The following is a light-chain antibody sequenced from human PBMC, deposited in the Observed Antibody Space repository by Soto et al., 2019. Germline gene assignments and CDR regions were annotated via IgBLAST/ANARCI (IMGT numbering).Light chain of an antibody. J-gene: IGKJ4*01. CDR1: QSVSSN. V-gene: IGKV3-15*01. CDR3: QPYNNWPLT. Sequence: EIVLTQSPATLSLSPGERATLSCRASQSVSSNLAWYQQKPGQAPRLLIYGASTRATGIPARFSGSGSGPEFTLTINSLQPEDFAIYYCQPYNNWPLTFGGGTRWIS. CDR2: GAS.